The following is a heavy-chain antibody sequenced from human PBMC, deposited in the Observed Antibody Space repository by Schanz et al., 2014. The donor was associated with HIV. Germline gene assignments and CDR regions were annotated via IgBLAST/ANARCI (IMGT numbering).Heavy chain of an antibody. J-gene: IGHJ6*02. CDR3: ARDDCSGGSCYSNYYYGMDV. D-gene: IGHD2-15*01. V-gene: IGHV3-30*19. Sequence: QVQLVESGGGVVQPGRSLRLSCAASGFTFSNFAMHWVRQAPGKGLEWAAIISFDGSNKYYADSVKGRFTISRDNSKNTLYLQMNSLRAEDTAVYYCARDDCSGGSCYSNYYYGMDVWGQGTTVTVSS. CDR2: ISFDGSNK. CDR1: GFTFSNFA.